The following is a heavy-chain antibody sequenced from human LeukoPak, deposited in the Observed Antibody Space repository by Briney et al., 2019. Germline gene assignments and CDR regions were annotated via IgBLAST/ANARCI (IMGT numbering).Heavy chain of an antibody. Sequence: PGGSLRLSCAASGFTFSIYAMSWVRQAPGKGLEWVSAISATDSRPYYADSVKGRFTISRDNSKNTLYLQMNSLRAEDTAVYYCAKDQSSDLYYFDYWGQGTLVTVSS. J-gene: IGHJ4*02. CDR1: GFTFSIYA. V-gene: IGHV3-23*01. CDR2: ISATDSRP. CDR3: AKDQSSDLYYFDY.